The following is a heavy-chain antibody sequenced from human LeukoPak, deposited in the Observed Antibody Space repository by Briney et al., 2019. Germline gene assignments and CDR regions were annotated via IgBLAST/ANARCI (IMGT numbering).Heavy chain of an antibody. D-gene: IGHD6-19*01. J-gene: IGHJ4*02. V-gene: IGHV3-23*01. CDR1: GFTFSSNA. CDR2: ISDSGGST. CDR3: AKLIAVAGTDGY. Sequence: GGSLRLSCAASGFTFSSNAMSWVRQAPGKGLEWVSAISDSGGSTYYADSVKGRFTISRDNSKNTLYLQMNSLRAEDTAVYYCAKLIAVAGTDGYWGQGTLVTVSS.